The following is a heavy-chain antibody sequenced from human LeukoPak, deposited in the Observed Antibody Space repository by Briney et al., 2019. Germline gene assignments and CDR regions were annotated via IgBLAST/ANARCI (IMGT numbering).Heavy chain of an antibody. Sequence: GGSLRLSCAASGYTFSSNAMHWVRQAPGKGLEWVAFISYDGVVKYYVDSVRGRFTISRDKSKNTLYLQMNSLRAEDTAVYYCAKDLATKYSLDHWGQGALVTVSS. D-gene: IGHD1-26*01. CDR3: AKDLATKYSLDH. V-gene: IGHV3-30*18. CDR2: ISYDGVVK. CDR1: GYTFSSNA. J-gene: IGHJ4*02.